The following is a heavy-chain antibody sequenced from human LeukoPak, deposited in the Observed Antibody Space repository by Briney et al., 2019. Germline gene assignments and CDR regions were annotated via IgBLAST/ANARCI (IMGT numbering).Heavy chain of an antibody. CDR3: AEKGYSGYLTD. CDR1: GFMFTSYG. Sequence: GGSLRLSCAASGFMFTSYGMHWVRQIPGKGLEWVASMEYDGTTKSYPDYVKGRMTISRDTSTNTVYLDMNSLRTQDTALYFCAEKGYSGYLTDWGQGTLVTVSS. CDR2: MEYDGTTK. J-gene: IGHJ4*02. V-gene: IGHV3-30*02. D-gene: IGHD5-12*01.